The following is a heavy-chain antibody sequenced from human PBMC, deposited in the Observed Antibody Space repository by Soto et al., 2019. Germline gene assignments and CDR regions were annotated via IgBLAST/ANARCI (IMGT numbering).Heavy chain of an antibody. D-gene: IGHD2-15*01. J-gene: IGHJ4*02. CDR2: FDPEDGET. Sequence: GASVKVSCKVSGYTLTELSMHWVRQAPGKGLEWMGGFDPEDGETIYAQKFQGRVTMTEDTSTDTAYMELSSLRSEDTAVYYCATGKPRGDIVVVVAARPLDYWGQGTLVTVSS. CDR1: GYTLTELS. CDR3: ATGKPRGDIVVVVAARPLDY. V-gene: IGHV1-24*01.